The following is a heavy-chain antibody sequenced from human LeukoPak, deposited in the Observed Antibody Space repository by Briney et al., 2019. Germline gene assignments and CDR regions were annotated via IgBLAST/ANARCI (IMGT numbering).Heavy chain of an antibody. CDR2: ISYDGSNK. CDR1: GFTFSSYA. J-gene: IGHJ5*02. V-gene: IGHV3-30-3*02. D-gene: IGHD2-21*02. CDR3: AKLVVVTASPTP. Sequence: QSGGSLRLSCAASGFTFSSYAMHWVRQAPGKGLEWVAVISYDGSNKYYADSVKGRFTISRDNSKNTLYLQMNSLRAEDTAVYYCAKLVVVTASPTPWGQGTLVTVSS.